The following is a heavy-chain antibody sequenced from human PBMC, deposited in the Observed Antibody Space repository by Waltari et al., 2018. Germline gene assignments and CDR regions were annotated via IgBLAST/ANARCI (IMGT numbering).Heavy chain of an antibody. CDR3: ATALHGGNSCLDY. CDR1: GFSFLSYG. Sequence: QVQLVESGGGVVQPGRSLRLSCAASGFSFLSYGMHWVRQAPGKGLEWVAIIWYDGSKTYYVDSVKGRFTISRDNSKNTLYLEMNGLRVEDTAVYYCATALHGGNSCLDYWGQGTLVSVSS. V-gene: IGHV3-33*08. CDR2: IWYDGSKT. D-gene: IGHD2-21*01. J-gene: IGHJ4*02.